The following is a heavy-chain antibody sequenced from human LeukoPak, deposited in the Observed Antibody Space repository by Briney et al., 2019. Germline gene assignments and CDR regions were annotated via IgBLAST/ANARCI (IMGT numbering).Heavy chain of an antibody. CDR3: ARDRESVWEYSSGRYWYFDL. D-gene: IGHD6-19*01. V-gene: IGHV3-48*02. Sequence: GGSLRLSCAASGFTFSSYSMNWVRQAPGKGLEWVSYISSSSSTIYYADSVKGRFTISRDNAKNSLYLQMSSLRDEDTAVYYCARDRESVWEYSSGRYWYFDLWGRGTLVTVSS. J-gene: IGHJ2*01. CDR1: GFTFSSYS. CDR2: ISSSSSTI.